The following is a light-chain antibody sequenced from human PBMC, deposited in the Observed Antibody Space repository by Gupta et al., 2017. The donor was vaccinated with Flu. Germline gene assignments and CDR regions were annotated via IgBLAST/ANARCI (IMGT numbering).Light chain of an antibody. J-gene: IGKJ4*01. CDR1: QSVSNY. CDR3: QQGFPSVT. Sequence: EIVLTQSPATLSLSPGEKATLSCRASQSVSNYLVWYQQKPAQAPRLLIYGVSTRATGIPARFSGSGSETDFTLTSSGREDEDFAFYYWQQGFPSVTFGGGTKVEIK. CDR2: GVS. V-gene: IGKV3-11*01.